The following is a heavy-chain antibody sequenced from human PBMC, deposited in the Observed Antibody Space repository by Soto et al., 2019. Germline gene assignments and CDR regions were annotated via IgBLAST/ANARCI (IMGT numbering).Heavy chain of an antibody. J-gene: IGHJ5*01. CDR3: ARGLFCVFHKTRPWNSIRS. Sequence: SETLSLTCAVYGGSFSGYYWTWIRQPPGTGLEWIGEINHSGSTNYNPSLKRRVTISVHTSNSQFSLERSSVTAADTAVYYCARGLFCVFHKTRPWNSIRSWG. CDR1: GGSFSGYY. CDR2: INHSGST. V-gene: IGHV4-34*01. D-gene: IGHD1-7*01.